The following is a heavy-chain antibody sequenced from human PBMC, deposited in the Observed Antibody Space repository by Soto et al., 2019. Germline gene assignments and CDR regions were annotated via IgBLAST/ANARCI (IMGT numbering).Heavy chain of an antibody. CDR2: IKQDGSEK. V-gene: IGHV3-7*04. CDR3: ARDIYSGYGCFDY. D-gene: IGHD5-12*01. J-gene: IGHJ4*02. CDR1: GFTFSSYW. Sequence: GGSLRLSCAASGFTFSSYWMSWVRQAPGKGLEWVANIKQDGSEKYYVDSVKGRFTISRDNAKNSLYLQMNSLRAEDTAVYYCARDIYSGYGCFDYWGQGTLVTVSS.